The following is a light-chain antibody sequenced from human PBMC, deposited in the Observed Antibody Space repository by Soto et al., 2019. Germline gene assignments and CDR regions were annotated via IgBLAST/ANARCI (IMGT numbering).Light chain of an antibody. CDR1: SSDVGGYNF. CDR2: EVN. Sequence: QSALTQPPSASGSPGQSVTISCTGTSSDVGGYNFVSWYQQHPGKAPKLMIYEVNKRPSGVPERFSGSKSGNTASLTVSGLQGEHEADYYCSSYAGSNNRYVFGTGTKLTVL. V-gene: IGLV2-8*01. J-gene: IGLJ1*01. CDR3: SSYAGSNNRYV.